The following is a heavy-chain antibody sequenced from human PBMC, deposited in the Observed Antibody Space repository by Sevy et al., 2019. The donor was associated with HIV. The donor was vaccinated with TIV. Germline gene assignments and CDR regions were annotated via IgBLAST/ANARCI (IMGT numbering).Heavy chain of an antibody. CDR3: AKDRVSGTYYTGDFDY. V-gene: IGHV3-23*01. CDR2: ISAIAGST. CDR1: GFTFSTYA. J-gene: IGHJ4*02. Sequence: GGSLRLSCAASGFTFSTYAMTWVRQAPGKGLEWVSVISAIAGSTYYSDSVKGRFTISRDNSKNTLYLQMNSLRAEDTAVYYCAKDRVSGTYYTGDFDYWGQGTLVTVSS. D-gene: IGHD3-10*01.